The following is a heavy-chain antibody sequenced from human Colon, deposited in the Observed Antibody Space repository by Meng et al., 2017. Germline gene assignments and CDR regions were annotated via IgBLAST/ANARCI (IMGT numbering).Heavy chain of an antibody. Sequence: QGLLQEPRPGLVKPSETLSLNCAGPGVSIRGSQWLGWVRQSPEKGLEWIGEIHYSGNSNYNPSLKSRVTMSMDKSKNHFSLNLTSVTAADTAIYYCVRGYLGTPVVHFDSWGQGALVTVFS. J-gene: IGHJ4*02. CDR3: VRGYLGTPVVHFDS. CDR2: IHYSGNS. V-gene: IGHV4-4*02. D-gene: IGHD7-27*01. CDR1: GVSIRGSQW.